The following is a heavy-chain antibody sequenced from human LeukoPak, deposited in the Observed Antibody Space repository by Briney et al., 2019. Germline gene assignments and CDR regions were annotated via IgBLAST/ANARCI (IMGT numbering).Heavy chain of an antibody. CDR2: FDPEDGET. CDR3: ATDRRGSYSLYYYYGMDV. V-gene: IGHV1-24*01. D-gene: IGHD1-26*01. J-gene: IGHJ6*02. CDR1: GYTLTELS. Sequence: ASVKVSCKVSGYTLTELSMHWVRQAPGKGLEWMGGFDPEDGETIYAQKFQGRVTMTEDTSTDTAYMELSSLRSEDTAVYYCATDRRGSYSLYYYYGMDVWGQGTTVTVSS.